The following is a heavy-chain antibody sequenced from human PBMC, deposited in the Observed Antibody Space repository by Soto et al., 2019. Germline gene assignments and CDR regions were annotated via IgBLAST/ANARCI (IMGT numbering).Heavy chain of an antibody. V-gene: IGHV4-30-4*01. Sequence: LSLTCTVSGGSISSGDYYWSWIRQPPGKGLEWIGYIYYSGSTYYNPSLKSRVTISVDTSKNQFSLKLSSVTAADTAVYYCARVKMPDYYDSSGYFLDYWGQGTLLTVSS. J-gene: IGHJ4*02. CDR2: IYYSGST. CDR1: GGSISSGDYY. CDR3: ARVKMPDYYDSSGYFLDY. D-gene: IGHD3-22*01.